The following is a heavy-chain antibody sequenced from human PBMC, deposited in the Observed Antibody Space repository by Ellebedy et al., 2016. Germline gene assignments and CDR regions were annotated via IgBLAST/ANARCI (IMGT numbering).Heavy chain of an antibody. J-gene: IGHJ5*02. V-gene: IGHV1-18*01. D-gene: IGHD3-22*01. CDR1: GYAFTSYG. CDR3: ARDGDQWLSRRWFDP. Sequence: ASVKVSCKASGYAFTSYGISWVRQAPGQGLEWMGWISAYNGNTNYAQKLQGRVTMTTDTSTSTAYMELRSLRSDDTAVYYCARDGDQWLSRRWFDPWGQGTLVTVSS. CDR2: ISAYNGNT.